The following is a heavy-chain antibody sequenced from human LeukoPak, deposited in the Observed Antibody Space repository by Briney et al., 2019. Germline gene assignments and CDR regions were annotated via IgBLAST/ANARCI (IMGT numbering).Heavy chain of an antibody. D-gene: IGHD6-19*01. Sequence: SETLSLTCAVYGGSFSGYYWSWIRQPPGKGLEWIGYIYYSGSTNYNPSLKSRVTISVDTSKNQFSLKLSSVTAADTAVYYCARGRVVSSGRSFDYWGQGTLVTVSS. V-gene: IGHV4-59*01. CDR2: IYYSGST. CDR1: GGSFSGYY. CDR3: ARGRVVSSGRSFDY. J-gene: IGHJ4*02.